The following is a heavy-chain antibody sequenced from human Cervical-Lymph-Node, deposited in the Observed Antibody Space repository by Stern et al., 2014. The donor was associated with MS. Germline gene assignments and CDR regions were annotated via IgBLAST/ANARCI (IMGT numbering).Heavy chain of an antibody. V-gene: IGHV3-43*01. CDR2: ISGTGLTT. Sequence: EVQLVQSGGVVVQPGGSLRLSCAASGFTFRDFPIRWVRQAPGQGLEWMSLISGTGLTTYYADCVKGRFTIARDNTKNSLYLQLDSLRTDDTAWYYCAKDSVGGDYGHTDYWGQGTLVTVSS. J-gene: IGHJ4*02. CDR3: AKDSVGGDYGHTDY. D-gene: IGHD4-17*01. CDR1: GFTFRDFP.